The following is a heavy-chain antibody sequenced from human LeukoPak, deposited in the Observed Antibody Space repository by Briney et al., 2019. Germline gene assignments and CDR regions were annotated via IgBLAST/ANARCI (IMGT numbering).Heavy chain of an antibody. J-gene: IGHJ4*02. CDR3: AKDSMVRGENYFDH. V-gene: IGHV3-30*18. Sequence: GGSLRLSCAASGFTFSSYGMHWVRQAPGKGLEWVAVISYDGSNKYYADSVKGRFTISRDNSKNTLYLQMNSLRAEDTAVYYCAKDSMVRGENYFDHGGQGTRVT. D-gene: IGHD3-10*01. CDR1: GFTFSSYG. CDR2: ISYDGSNK.